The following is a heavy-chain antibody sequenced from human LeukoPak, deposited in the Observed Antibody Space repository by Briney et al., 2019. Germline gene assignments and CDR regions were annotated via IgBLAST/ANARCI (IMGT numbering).Heavy chain of an antibody. CDR2: IYYSGST. V-gene: IGHV4-59*01. D-gene: IGHD3-10*01. J-gene: IGHJ4*02. CDR3: ARFPDSGSFDY. Sequence: SETLSLTCTVSGGSISSYYWSWIRQPPGKGLEWIGYIYYSGSTNYNPSLKSRVTISVDTSKNQFSLKLSSVTAADTAVYYCARFPDSGSFDYWGQGTLVTVSS. CDR1: GGSISSYY.